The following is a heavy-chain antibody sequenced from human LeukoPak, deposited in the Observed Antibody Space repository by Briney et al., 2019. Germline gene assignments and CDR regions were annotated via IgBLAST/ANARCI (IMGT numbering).Heavy chain of an antibody. Sequence: ASVKVSCKASGYTFTSYGISWVRQAPGQGLEWMGWISTYNGNTNYAQKLQGRVTMTTDTSTSTAYMDLRSLRSDDTAVYYCARDLHRVVVRGVPHYYYYMDVWGKGTTVTISS. CDR2: ISTYNGNT. J-gene: IGHJ6*03. CDR1: GYTFTSYG. CDR3: ARDLHRVVVRGVPHYYYYMDV. D-gene: IGHD3-10*01. V-gene: IGHV1-18*01.